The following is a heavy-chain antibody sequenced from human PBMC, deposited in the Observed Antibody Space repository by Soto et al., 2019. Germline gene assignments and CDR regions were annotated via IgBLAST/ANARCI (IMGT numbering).Heavy chain of an antibody. J-gene: IGHJ4*02. D-gene: IGHD2-15*01. V-gene: IGHV5-51*01. CDR2: IFPADSDT. Sequence: PGESLKISCKCSGYSFSNYWIAWVRQVPGKGLEWMGIIFPADSDTKYSPSFQGQVTISADKSISTAYLQWSSLKASDTAMYYCASSVVVPSTMNYFDYWGQGSLVTVSS. CDR3: ASSVVVPSTMNYFDY. CDR1: GYSFSNYW.